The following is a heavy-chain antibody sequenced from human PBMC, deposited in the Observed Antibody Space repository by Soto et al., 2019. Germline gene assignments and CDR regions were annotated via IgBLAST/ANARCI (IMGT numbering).Heavy chain of an antibody. Sequence: VQLVESGGGLVLPGGSLRLACAASEFSVSDNYMNWVRQAPGKGLEWVAVIFSGGSTNYADSVKGRFTISRLKSENTLYLQMSSLRPEDTAVYFCKSRDYWGRGTLFTVSS. J-gene: IGHJ4*02. CDR2: IFSGGST. CDR3: KSRDY. V-gene: IGHV3-53*04. CDR1: EFSVSDNY.